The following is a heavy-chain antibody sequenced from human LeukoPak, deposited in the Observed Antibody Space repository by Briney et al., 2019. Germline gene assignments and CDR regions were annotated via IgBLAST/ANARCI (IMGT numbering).Heavy chain of an antibody. Sequence: PSETLSLTCIVSGGSISSSSYYRGWIRQPPGKGLEWIGSIYYSGSTYYNPSLKSRVTISVDTSKNQFSLKLSSVTAADTPVYYCARVLWFGELAPYNWFDPRGQGTLVTVSS. CDR2: IYYSGST. V-gene: IGHV4-39*07. CDR3: ARVLWFGELAPYNWFDP. D-gene: IGHD3-10*01. CDR1: GGSISSSSYY. J-gene: IGHJ5*02.